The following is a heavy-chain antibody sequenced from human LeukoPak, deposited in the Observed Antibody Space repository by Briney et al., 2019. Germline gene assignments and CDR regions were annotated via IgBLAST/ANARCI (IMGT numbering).Heavy chain of an antibody. D-gene: IGHD5-18*01. CDR2: KYCTGST. CDR3: ARGRSYGFDFDS. V-gene: IGHV4-61*01. J-gene: IGHJ4*02. CDR1: GVSINTCCYY. Sequence: PPATLSLTCDVSGVSINTCCYYCTCIRQPPGEGLEWIEYKYCTGSTRYNSSIRSRLTISLDTSENQFSLRLTSVTAADTAVYYCARGRSYGFDFDSWGPGTLVIGSS.